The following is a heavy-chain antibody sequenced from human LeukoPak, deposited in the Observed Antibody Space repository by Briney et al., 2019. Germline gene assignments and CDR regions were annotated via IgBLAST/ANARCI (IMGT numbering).Heavy chain of an antibody. V-gene: IGHV4-39*07. Sequence: PSETLSLTCTVSSGSISTSNYYWGWVRQPPGKGLEWIGSIYHSGSTYYNPSLKSRVTISVDTSKNQFSLKLSSVTAADTAVYYCARFAIFGVVQHPNWFDPWGQGTLVTVSS. CDR2: IYHSGST. J-gene: IGHJ5*02. D-gene: IGHD3-3*01. CDR3: ARFAIFGVVQHPNWFDP. CDR1: SGSISTSNYY.